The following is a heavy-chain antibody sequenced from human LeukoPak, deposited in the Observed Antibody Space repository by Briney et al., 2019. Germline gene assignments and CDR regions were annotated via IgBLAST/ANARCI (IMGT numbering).Heavy chain of an antibody. D-gene: IGHD3-10*01. CDR2: IWYDGSNK. CDR1: GFTFSSYG. CDR3: ARVLGYYGSGSYYAPLDY. V-gene: IGHV3-33*01. Sequence: RTGGSLRLSCAASGFTFSSYGMHWVRLAPGKGLEREAVIWYDGSNKYYADSMKGRFTISRDNSKNTLYLQMNSLRAEDTAVYYCARVLGYYGSGSYYAPLDYWGQGTLVTVSS. J-gene: IGHJ4*02.